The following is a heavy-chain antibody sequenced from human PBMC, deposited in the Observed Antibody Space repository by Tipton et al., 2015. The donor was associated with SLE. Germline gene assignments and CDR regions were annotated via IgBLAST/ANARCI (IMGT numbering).Heavy chain of an antibody. J-gene: IGHJ6*03. CDR1: GGTFSSYA. Sequence: QLVQSGAEVKKPGSSVKVSCKASGGTFSSYAISWVRQAPGQGLEWMGGIIPIFVTANYAQKFQGRVTITADKSTSTAYMELSRLRSEDTAVYYCARDREYYDMLTGPLAYYFMDVWGKGPTATVSS. V-gene: IGHV1-69*06. D-gene: IGHD3-9*01. CDR3: ARDREYYDMLTGPLAYYFMDV. CDR2: IIPIFVTA.